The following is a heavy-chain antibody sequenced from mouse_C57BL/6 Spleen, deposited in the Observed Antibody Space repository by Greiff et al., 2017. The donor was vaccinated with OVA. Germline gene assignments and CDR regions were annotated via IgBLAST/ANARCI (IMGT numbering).Heavy chain of an antibody. CDR1: GFTFSDYG. Sequence: EVKLVESGGGLVKPGGSLKLSCAASGFTFSDYGMHWVRQAPEKGLEWVAYISSGSSTIYYADTVKGRFTISRDNAKNTLFLQMTSLRSEDTAMYYCARNYYGSSGDFDVWGTGTTVTVSS. J-gene: IGHJ1*03. CDR3: ARNYYGSSGDFDV. V-gene: IGHV5-17*01. CDR2: ISSGSSTI. D-gene: IGHD1-1*01.